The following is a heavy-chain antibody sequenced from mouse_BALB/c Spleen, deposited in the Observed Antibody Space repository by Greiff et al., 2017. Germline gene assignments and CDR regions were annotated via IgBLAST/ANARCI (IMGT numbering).Heavy chain of an antibody. D-gene: IGHD2-10*01. Sequence: EVQVVESGGGLVKPGGSLKLSCAASGFAFSSYDMSWVRQTPEKRLEWVAYISSGGGSTYYPDTVKGRFTISRDNAKNTLYLQMSSLKSEDTAMYYCARQSYYGNYAWFAYWGQGTLVTVSA. J-gene: IGHJ3*01. CDR2: ISSGGGST. V-gene: IGHV5-12-1*01. CDR1: GFAFSSYD. CDR3: ARQSYYGNYAWFAY.